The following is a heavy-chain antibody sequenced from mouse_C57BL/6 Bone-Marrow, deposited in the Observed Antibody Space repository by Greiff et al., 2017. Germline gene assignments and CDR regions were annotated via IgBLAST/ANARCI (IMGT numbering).Heavy chain of an antibody. J-gene: IGHJ2*01. V-gene: IGHV1-64*01. CDR1: GYTFTSYW. CDR2: IHLNSGST. CDR3: ARWGYVYFDY. D-gene: IGHD2-2*01. Sequence: VKLQQPGAELVKPGASVKLSCKASGYTFTSYWMHWVKQRPGQGLEWIGMIHLNSGSTNYNEKFKSKATLTVDKSSSTAYMQLSSLTSEDSAVYYCARWGYVYFDYWGQGTTLTVSS.